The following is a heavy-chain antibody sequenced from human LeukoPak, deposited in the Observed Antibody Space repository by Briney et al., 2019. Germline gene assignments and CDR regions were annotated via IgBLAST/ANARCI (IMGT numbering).Heavy chain of an antibody. V-gene: IGHV4-30-2*01. J-gene: IGHJ5*02. CDR1: GGSISSGGYY. Sequence: PSQTLSLTCTVSGGSISSGGYYWSWIGQPPGKGLEWIGYIYHSGSTYYNPSLKSRVTISVDKSKNQFSLKLSSVTAADTAVYYCARADALRFLEWSPNWFDPWGQGTLVTVSS. CDR2: IYHSGST. D-gene: IGHD3-3*01. CDR3: ARADALRFLEWSPNWFDP.